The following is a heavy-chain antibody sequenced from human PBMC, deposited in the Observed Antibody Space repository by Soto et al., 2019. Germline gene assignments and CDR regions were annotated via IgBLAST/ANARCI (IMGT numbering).Heavy chain of an antibody. CDR2: IYPGDYDT. D-gene: IGHD2-21*02. Sequence: PGESQKISCKGSEYSFTTYILVWVRQMPGKGLEWMGTIYPGDYDTRHSPFVQVQVTISADKSITTASLQWGSLTASDTAMYYCARRAYCGGDCTRNHQHYFAMDVWGQGTTVTVSS. V-gene: IGHV5-51*01. CDR3: ARRAYCGGDCTRNHQHYFAMDV. J-gene: IGHJ6*02. CDR1: EYSFTTYI.